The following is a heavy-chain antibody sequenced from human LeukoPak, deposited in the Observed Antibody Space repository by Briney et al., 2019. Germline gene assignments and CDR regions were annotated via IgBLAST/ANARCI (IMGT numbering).Heavy chain of an antibody. CDR3: AKAYHDSGCLIDY. CDR1: GITFSNYA. D-gene: IGHD6-19*01. CDR2: IRGNGATT. V-gene: IGHV3-23*01. J-gene: IGHJ4*02. Sequence: GGSLRLSCAASGITFSNYAMTWVRQAPGKGLERVAAIRGNGATTDYADSVKGRFTISRDNSKNTLYLQMNSLRAEDTAVYYCAKAYHDSGCLIDYWGQGTLVTVSS.